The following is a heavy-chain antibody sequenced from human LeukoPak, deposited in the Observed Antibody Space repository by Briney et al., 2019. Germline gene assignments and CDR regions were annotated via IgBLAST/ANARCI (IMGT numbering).Heavy chain of an antibody. Sequence: PSETLSLTCAVYGGSFSGYYWSWIRQPPGKGLEWIGEINHSGSTNYNPSLKSRVTISVDTSKNQFTLKLSSVTAADTAVYYCARDMIPLFYWGQGTLVTVSS. D-gene: IGHD3-22*01. V-gene: IGHV4-34*01. CDR2: INHSGST. CDR1: GGSFSGYY. CDR3: ARDMIPLFY. J-gene: IGHJ4*02.